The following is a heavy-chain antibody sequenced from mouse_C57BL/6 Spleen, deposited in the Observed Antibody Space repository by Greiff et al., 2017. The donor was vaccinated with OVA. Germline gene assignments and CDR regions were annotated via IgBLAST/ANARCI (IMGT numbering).Heavy chain of an antibody. CDR3: ARTDYGSSYYFDY. D-gene: IGHD1-1*01. V-gene: IGHV1-7*01. Sequence: VPLPPSGAELAKPGASVKLSCKASGYTFTSYWMHWVKQRPGQGLEWIGYINPSSGYTKYNQKFKDKATLTADKSSSTAYMQLSSLTYEDSAVYYCARTDYGSSYYFDYWGQGTTLTVAS. CDR1: GYTFTSYW. CDR2: INPSSGYT. J-gene: IGHJ2*01.